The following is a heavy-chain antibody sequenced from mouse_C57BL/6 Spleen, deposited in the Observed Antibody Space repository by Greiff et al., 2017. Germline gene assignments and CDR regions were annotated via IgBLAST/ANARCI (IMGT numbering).Heavy chain of an antibody. CDR1: GYTFTSYW. V-gene: IGHV1-69*01. J-gene: IGHJ4*01. CDR2: IDPSDSYT. D-gene: IGHD1-1*01. CDR3: ARDYYGRGYAMDY. Sequence: QVQLKQSGAELVMPGASVKLSCKASGYTFTSYWMHWVKQRPGQGLEWIGEIDPSDSYTNYNQKFKGKSTLTVDKSSSTAYMQLSSLTSEDSAVYYCARDYYGRGYAMDYWGQGTSVTVSS.